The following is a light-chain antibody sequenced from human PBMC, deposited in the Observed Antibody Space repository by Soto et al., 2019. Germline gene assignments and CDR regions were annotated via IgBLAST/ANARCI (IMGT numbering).Light chain of an antibody. V-gene: IGLV1-44*01. CDR1: SSNIGSLS. CDR2: SDY. Sequence: QSVLTQPPSASGTPGQRVTISCSGSSSNIGSLSVDWYQHLPGTAPKLLIYSDYQRPSGVPNRFSGSKSGTSASLAISGLQSEDDAAYYCAAWNGTLNGLYVFGTGTKLTVL. J-gene: IGLJ1*01. CDR3: AAWNGTLNGLYV.